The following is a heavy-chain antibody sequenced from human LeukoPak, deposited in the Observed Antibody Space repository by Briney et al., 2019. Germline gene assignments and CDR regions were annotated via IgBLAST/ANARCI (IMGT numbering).Heavy chain of an antibody. J-gene: IGHJ3*02. Sequence: PSETLSLTCTVSGGSISSYYWSWIRQPPGKGLEWIGRVFTSAIISVNTNYNPSLKSRVTMSVDSSKNQFSLKLRSVTAADTAVYHCARVGYPTQRRVLSTVTIPTAGAFDIWGQGTLVTVSS. CDR2: VFTSAIISVNT. CDR3: ARVGYPTQRRVLSTVTIPTAGAFDI. CDR1: GGSISSYY. V-gene: IGHV4-4*07. D-gene: IGHD4-17*01.